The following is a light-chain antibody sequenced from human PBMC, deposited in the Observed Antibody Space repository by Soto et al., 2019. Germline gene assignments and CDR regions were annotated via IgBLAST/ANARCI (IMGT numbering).Light chain of an antibody. Sequence: QPVLTQPPSASASLGASVTLTCTLSSGYSNYKVDWYQQRPGKGPRFVMRVGTGGIVGSKGEGIPDRFSVLGSGLNRYLTIKNIQEEDESDYHCGADHGSGSNVVVVFGGGTKLTVL. J-gene: IGLJ2*01. V-gene: IGLV9-49*01. CDR2: VGTGGIVG. CDR3: GADHGSGSNVVVV. CDR1: SGYSNYK.